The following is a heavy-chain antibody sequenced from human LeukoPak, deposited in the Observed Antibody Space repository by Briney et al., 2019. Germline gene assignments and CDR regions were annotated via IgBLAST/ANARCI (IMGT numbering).Heavy chain of an antibody. D-gene: IGHD1-7*01. J-gene: IGHJ4*02. CDR2: IRPEWSRT. CDR1: GLNFNTYW. CDR3: ATSRDVNYGLWNY. V-gene: IGHV3-74*01. Sequence: PGGSLRLSCAASGLNFNTYWMHWVRQAPGKTLVWLSRIRPEWSRTSYAGPVKSRFALSRDNAKDTLYLQMSILSAEDTAVFFCATSRDVNYGLWNYWGPGTLVTVSS.